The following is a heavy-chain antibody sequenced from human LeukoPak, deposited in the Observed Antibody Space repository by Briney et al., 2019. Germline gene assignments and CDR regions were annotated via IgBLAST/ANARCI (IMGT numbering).Heavy chain of an antibody. J-gene: IGHJ3*02. D-gene: IGHD2-15*01. CDR2: IYHSGST. V-gene: IGHV4-30-2*01. Sequence: SQTLSLTCTVSGGSISSGGYYWSWIRQPPGKGLEWIGYIYHSGSTYYNPSLKSRVTISVDRSKNQFSLKLSSVTAADTAVYYCARVGYSRAFDIWGQGTMVTVSS. CDR1: GGSISSGGYY. CDR3: ARVGYSRAFDI.